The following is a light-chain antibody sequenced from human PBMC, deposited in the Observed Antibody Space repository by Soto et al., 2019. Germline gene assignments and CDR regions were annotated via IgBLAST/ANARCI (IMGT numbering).Light chain of an antibody. CDR2: GAS. CDR1: QSVSSSY. Sequence: EIVLTQSPGTLSLSPGERATLSCRASQSVSSSYLAWYQQKPGQAPRLLIYGASIRATGIPDRFSGSGSGTDFTLTISRLEPEDVAVYYCQPYGSSPLSFGGGTKVEIK. CDR3: QPYGSSPLS. V-gene: IGKV3-20*01. J-gene: IGKJ4*01.